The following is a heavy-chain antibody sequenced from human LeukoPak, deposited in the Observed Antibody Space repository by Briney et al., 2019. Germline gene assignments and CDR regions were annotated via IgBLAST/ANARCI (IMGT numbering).Heavy chain of an antibody. J-gene: IGHJ4*02. CDR1: GFTFSSYW. Sequence: PGGSLRLSCAASGFTFSSYWMHWVRQAPGKGLVWVSRINTDGSSTRYADSVEGRFTISRDNAKNTLYLQMNSLRVEDTAVYYCAMGSPDESLDYWGQGILVTVSS. D-gene: IGHD1-26*01. CDR2: INTDGSST. V-gene: IGHV3-74*01. CDR3: AMGSPDESLDY.